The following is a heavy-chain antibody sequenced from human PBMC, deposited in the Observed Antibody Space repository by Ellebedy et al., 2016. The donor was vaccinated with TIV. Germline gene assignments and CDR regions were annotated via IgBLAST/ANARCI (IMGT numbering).Heavy chain of an antibody. V-gene: IGHV3-74*01. D-gene: IGHD6-13*01. CDR1: GFTFSSHW. Sequence: GESLKISXAASGFTFSSHWMHWVRQTPGKGLVWVSRMNTDGSSIRYADSVKGRFTISRDNAKNTLYLQMNSLRAEDTAVYYCARSIAEKKNTFDIWGQGTMVTVSA. CDR3: ARSIAEKKNTFDI. J-gene: IGHJ3*02. CDR2: MNTDGSSI.